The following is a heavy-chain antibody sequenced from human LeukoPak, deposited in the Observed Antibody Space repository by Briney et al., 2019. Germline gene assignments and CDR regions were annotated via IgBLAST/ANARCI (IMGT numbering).Heavy chain of an antibody. Sequence: GGSLRLSCAASGFTFSNYNMNWVRQAPGKGLEWVSYISSTSSTIYYADSVKGRFTISRDNAKNSLYLQMNSLRDDDTAVYYCARDFSVYYDSSGYSEYFQHWGQGTLVTVSS. CDR3: ARDFSVYYDSSGYSEYFQH. J-gene: IGHJ1*01. V-gene: IGHV3-48*02. D-gene: IGHD3-22*01. CDR2: ISSTSSTI. CDR1: GFTFSNYN.